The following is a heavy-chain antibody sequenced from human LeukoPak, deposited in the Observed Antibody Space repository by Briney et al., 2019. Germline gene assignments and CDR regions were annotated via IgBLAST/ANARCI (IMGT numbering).Heavy chain of an antibody. CDR3: AGIRRRSSAYDYSDY. D-gene: IGHD5-12*01. V-gene: IGHV3-21*06. Sequence: GGSLRLSCAASGFTFSGYSMNWVRQAPGKGLEWVSALSSTSTYIYYVDLVKGRFTISRDNAKNSLYLQMNSLRAEDTAIYFCAGIRRRSSAYDYSDYWGQGTLVTVSA. CDR2: LSSTSTYI. CDR1: GFTFSGYS. J-gene: IGHJ4*02.